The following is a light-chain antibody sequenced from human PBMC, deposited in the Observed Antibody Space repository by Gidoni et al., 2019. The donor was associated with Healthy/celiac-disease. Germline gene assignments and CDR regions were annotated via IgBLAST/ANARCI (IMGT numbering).Light chain of an antibody. J-gene: IGKJ1*01. CDR1: QRVSSSY. CDR3: QQYGSSPWT. V-gene: IGKV3-20*01. CDR2: GAS. Sequence: IVLTQPPGTLSLSPGERATLSCRASQRVSSSYLAWYQQKPGQATRLLIYGASSRATGIPDRFSGSGSGTDFTLTISRLEPEDFAVYYCQQYGSSPWTFGQGTKVEIK.